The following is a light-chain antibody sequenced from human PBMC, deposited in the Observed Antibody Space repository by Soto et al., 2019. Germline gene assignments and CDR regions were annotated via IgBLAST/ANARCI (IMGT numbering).Light chain of an antibody. Sequence: QSALTQPRSVSASPGQSVTISCTGSNSDVGAYNYVSWYQQFPGKAPKLMIYDVNKRPSGVPDRFSGFKSGNTASLTISGLQDEDEVDYYCCSYRERYTFIFGNGINVTV. V-gene: IGLV2-11*01. CDR1: NSDVGAYNY. CDR2: DVN. J-gene: IGLJ1*01. CDR3: CSYRERYTFI.